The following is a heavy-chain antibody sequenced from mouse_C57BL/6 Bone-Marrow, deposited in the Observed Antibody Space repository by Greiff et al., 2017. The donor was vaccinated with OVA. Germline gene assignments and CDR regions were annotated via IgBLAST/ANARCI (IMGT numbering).Heavy chain of an antibody. V-gene: IGHV1-82*01. CDR3: ARYYSNWYFDV. Sequence: QVQLQQSGPELVKPGASVKISCKASGYAFSSSWMNWVKQRPGKGLEWIGRIYPGDGDTNYNGKFKGKATLTADKSSSTAYMQLSSLTSEDSAVYFCARYYSNWYFDVWGTGTTVTVSS. J-gene: IGHJ1*03. D-gene: IGHD2-5*01. CDR1: GYAFSSSW. CDR2: IYPGDGDT.